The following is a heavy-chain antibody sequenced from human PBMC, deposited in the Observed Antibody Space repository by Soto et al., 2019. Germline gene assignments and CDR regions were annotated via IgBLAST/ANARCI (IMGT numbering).Heavy chain of an antibody. Sequence: GGSLILSCAASGFTVSSNYMSWVRQAPGKGLEWVSVIYSGGSTYYADSVKGRFTISRDNSKNTLYLQMNSLRAEDTAVYYCARGASYYYYGMDVWGQGTTVTVSS. CDR3: ARGASYYYYGMDV. J-gene: IGHJ6*02. CDR2: IYSGGST. CDR1: GFTVSSNY. V-gene: IGHV3-53*01.